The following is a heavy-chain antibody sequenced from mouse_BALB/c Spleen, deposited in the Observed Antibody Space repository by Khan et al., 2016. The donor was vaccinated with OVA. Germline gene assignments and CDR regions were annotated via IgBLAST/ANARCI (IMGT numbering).Heavy chain of an antibody. CDR3: ARASIYYYFDV. CDR1: GYTFTNYG. J-gene: IGHJ1*01. Sequence: QIQLVQSGPELKKPGETVKISCKASGYTFTNYGMNWVKQAPGKGLKWMGWINTYTGEPTYTDDFKGRFAFSLETSASTAYLQINNLKTEDMATYFCARASIYYYFDVCSPVTTVTVSS. CDR2: INTYTGEP. V-gene: IGHV9-1*02.